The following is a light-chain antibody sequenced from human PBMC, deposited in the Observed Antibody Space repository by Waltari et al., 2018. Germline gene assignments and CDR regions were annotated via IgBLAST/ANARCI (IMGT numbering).Light chain of an antibody. V-gene: IGLV2-14*01. Sequence: QSALTQPASVSGSPGQSTTLSCTGTSSDVGTYEYVSWYQQHPGKAPKLMIYEVSHRPSGISHRFSGSKSGNTASLTISGLQAEDEADYYCSSYTSSSTYVFGSGTKVTVL. CDR2: EVS. J-gene: IGLJ1*01. CDR3: SSYTSSSTYV. CDR1: SSDVGTYEY.